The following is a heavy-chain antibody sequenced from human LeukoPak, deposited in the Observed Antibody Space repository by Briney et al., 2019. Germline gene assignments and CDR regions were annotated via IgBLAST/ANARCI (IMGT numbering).Heavy chain of an antibody. CDR1: GFIFSSYG. CDR3: AIIAPAIAVAGNDLDY. CDR2: ISGSGGST. J-gene: IGHJ4*02. Sequence: GGTLRLSCAASGFIFSSYGMHWVRQAPGKGLEWVSAISGSGGSTYYADSVKGRFTISRDNSKNTLYLQMNSLRAEDTAVYYCAIIAPAIAVAGNDLDYWGQGTLVTVSS. D-gene: IGHD6-19*01. V-gene: IGHV3-23*01.